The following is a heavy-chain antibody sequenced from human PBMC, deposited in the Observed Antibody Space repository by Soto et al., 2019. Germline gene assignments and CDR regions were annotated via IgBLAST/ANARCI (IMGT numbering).Heavy chain of an antibody. CDR1: GGSISSYY. J-gene: IGHJ4*02. CDR3: AGARYGGPYYCDY. CDR2: IYYSGST. V-gene: IGHV4-59*01. D-gene: IGHD3-10*01. Sequence: QVQLQESGPGLVKPSETLSLTCTVSGGSISSYYWSWIRQPPGKGLEWIGYIYYSGSTNYHPSLTSRVTISVDTANNQFSLKLSSGTAADMAVYYCAGARYGGPYYCDYWGQGTLVTVSS.